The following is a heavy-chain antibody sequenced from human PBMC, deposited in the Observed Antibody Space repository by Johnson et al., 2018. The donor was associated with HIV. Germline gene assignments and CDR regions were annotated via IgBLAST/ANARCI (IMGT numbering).Heavy chain of an antibody. Sequence: LLVESGGGLVQPGGSLRLSCAASGITVGTNYMSWVRQAPGKGLEWVSVIFSVGDVYYADSVKGRFTIPRDNSKNMVYLQMNSLRPEDTAVYYCARDGRDLVTRGSFDVWGQGTVVTVSS. CDR3: ARDGRDLVTRGSFDV. J-gene: IGHJ3*01. D-gene: IGHD3-9*01. CDR2: IFSVGDV. CDR1: GITVGTNY. V-gene: IGHV3-66*02.